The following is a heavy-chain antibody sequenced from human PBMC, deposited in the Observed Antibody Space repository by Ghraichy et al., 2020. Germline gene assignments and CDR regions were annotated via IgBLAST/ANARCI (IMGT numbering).Heavy chain of an antibody. Sequence: GGSLRLSCAASGFTFSIYWMTWVRQAPGEGLEWLANINQDGSGTYYVGSVKGRFTISRDNAKSSLYLQMNSLRVDDTAVYYCLTLGHEGYYGSGTHFGYWGQGTLVTVAS. D-gene: IGHD3-10*01. CDR2: INQDGSGT. CDR1: GFTFSIYW. V-gene: IGHV3-7*01. J-gene: IGHJ4*02. CDR3: LTLGHEGYYGSGTHFGY.